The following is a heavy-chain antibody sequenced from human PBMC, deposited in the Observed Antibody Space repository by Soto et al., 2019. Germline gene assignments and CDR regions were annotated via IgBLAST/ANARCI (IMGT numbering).Heavy chain of an antibody. D-gene: IGHD3-22*01. J-gene: IGHJ3*02. CDR2: IYYSGST. Sequence: SETLSLTCTVSGGSISSGGYYWSWIRQHPGKGLEWIGYIYYSGSTYYNPSLKGRVTISVDTSKNQFSLKLSSVTAADTAVYYCARASVKVYYYDSSGYHGEAFDIWGQGTMVTVSS. V-gene: IGHV4-31*03. CDR3: ARASVKVYYYDSSGYHGEAFDI. CDR1: GGSISSGGYY.